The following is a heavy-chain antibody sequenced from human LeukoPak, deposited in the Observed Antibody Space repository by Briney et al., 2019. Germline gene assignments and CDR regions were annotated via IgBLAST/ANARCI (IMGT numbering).Heavy chain of an antibody. CDR1: GGSISSYY. D-gene: IGHD6-6*01. CDR2: IYYSGST. J-gene: IGHJ4*02. CDR3: ARSSTRMYSSSPMDY. Sequence: SETLSLTCTVSGGSISSYYWSWIRLPPGKGLEWIGYIYYSGSTNYNPSLKSRVTISVDTSKNQFSLKLSSVTAADTAVYYCARSSTRMYSSSPMDYWGQGTLVTVSS. V-gene: IGHV4-59*01.